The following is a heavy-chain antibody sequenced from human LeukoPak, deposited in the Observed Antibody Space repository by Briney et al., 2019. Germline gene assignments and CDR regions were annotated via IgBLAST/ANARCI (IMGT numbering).Heavy chain of an antibody. CDR2: ISGYNGNT. CDR3: ARDSYDSSGNYLDY. Sequence: EASVKVSCKASGYTFTNYGISWVRQAPGQGLEWMGWISGYNGNTNYAQKLQGRVTMTTDTSTSTVYMELRSLRSDDTAVYYCARDSYDSSGNYLDYWGQGTLVTVSS. J-gene: IGHJ4*02. D-gene: IGHD3-22*01. V-gene: IGHV1-18*01. CDR1: GYTFTNYG.